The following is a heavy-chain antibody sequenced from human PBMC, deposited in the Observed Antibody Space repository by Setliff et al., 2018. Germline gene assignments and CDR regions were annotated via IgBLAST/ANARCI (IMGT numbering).Heavy chain of an antibody. Sequence: PSETLSLPCTVSGDSISSGIYHWSWIRQSAGKGLEWIGRIYVSTGSTNYSPSLKSRVSISVDRSKNQFSLNLTSVTAADAAVYYCARAGFELGQYNWFDPWGQGTLVTVSS. V-gene: IGHV4-61*02. CDR1: GDSISSGIYH. CDR2: IYVSTGST. D-gene: IGHD3-3*02. CDR3: ARAGFELGQYNWFDP. J-gene: IGHJ5*02.